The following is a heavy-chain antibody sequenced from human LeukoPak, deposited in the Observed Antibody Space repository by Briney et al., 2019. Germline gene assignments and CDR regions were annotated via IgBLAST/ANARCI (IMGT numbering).Heavy chain of an antibody. CDR2: ISSSSSYI. CDR3: ARDFGDERVFDY. Sequence: PGGSLRLSCAASGFTFSSYAMHWVRQAPGKGLEWVSSISSSSSYIYYADSVKGRFTISRDNAKNSLYLQMNSLRAEDTAVYYCARDFGDERVFDYWGQGTLVTVSS. J-gene: IGHJ4*02. V-gene: IGHV3-21*01. CDR1: GFTFSSYA. D-gene: IGHD3-3*01.